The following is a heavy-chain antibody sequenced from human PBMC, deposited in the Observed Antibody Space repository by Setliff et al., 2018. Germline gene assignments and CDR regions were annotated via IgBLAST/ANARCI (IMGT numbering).Heavy chain of an antibody. J-gene: IGHJ3*02. V-gene: IGHV3-64D*09. Sequence: RLSCSASGFTFSRYAMHWVRQAPRKGLESVSAISSTGIPIYYADSVKARFTISRDDAQNTLYLQMSSLRTDDTAVYYCVKDPSVYGADSGSIWGQGTMVTVSS. D-gene: IGHD2-21*02. CDR2: ISSTGIPI. CDR1: GFTFSRYA. CDR3: VKDPSVYGADSGSI.